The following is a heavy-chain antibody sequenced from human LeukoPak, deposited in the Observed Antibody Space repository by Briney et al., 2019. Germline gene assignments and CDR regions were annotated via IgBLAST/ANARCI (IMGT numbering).Heavy chain of an antibody. Sequence: GGSLRLSCAASGFTFSSYGMSWGRQTPGKGLEWVSGISVNGGRTYYADSLKGRFTLSRGSSKNTLYLQVNSLRAEDTAVYYCARMTPMAIAFYFDYWGQGTLVTVSS. J-gene: IGHJ4*02. CDR3: ARMTPMAIAFYFDY. D-gene: IGHD5-18*01. CDR2: ISVNGGRT. CDR1: GFTFSSYG. V-gene: IGHV3-23*01.